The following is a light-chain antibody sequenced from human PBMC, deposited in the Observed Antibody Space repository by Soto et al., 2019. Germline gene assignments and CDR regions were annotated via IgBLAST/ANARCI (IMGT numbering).Light chain of an antibody. CDR3: SSYTSSSTPYV. J-gene: IGLJ1*01. V-gene: IGLV2-14*01. CDR1: SSDVGGYNY. CDR2: DVS. Sequence: QSALTQPASVSGSPGQSITISRIGTSSDVGGYNYVSWYQQHPGKAPKLMIYDVSNRPSGVSNRFSGSKSDNTASLTISGLQAEDEADYYCSSYTSSSTPYVFGTGTKVTVL.